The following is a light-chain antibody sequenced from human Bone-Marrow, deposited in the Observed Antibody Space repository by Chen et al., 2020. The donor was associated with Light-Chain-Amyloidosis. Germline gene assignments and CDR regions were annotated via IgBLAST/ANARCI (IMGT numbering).Light chain of an antibody. V-gene: IGKV1-39*01. J-gene: IGKJ5*01. Sequence: DIQMTQSPSSLSASVGDRVTITCRASQRISNYLNWYQQKPGKAPKLLIHAASTLQSGVPLRFSGSGSGTDFILTISSVQPEDFAIYYCQQSYSMSSITLGQGTRLEIK. CDR2: AAS. CDR1: QRISNY. CDR3: QQSYSMSSIT.